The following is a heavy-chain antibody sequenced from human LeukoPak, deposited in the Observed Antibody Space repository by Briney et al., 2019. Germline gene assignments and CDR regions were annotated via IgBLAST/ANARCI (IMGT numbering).Heavy chain of an antibody. CDR2: ISGSGGST. J-gene: IGHJ4*02. D-gene: IGHD4-11*01. CDR1: GFTVSSNY. Sequence: GGSLRLSCAASGFTVSSNYMSWVRQAPGKGLEWVSAISGSGGSTYYADSVKGRFTISRDNSKNTLYLQMNSLRAEDTAVYYCAKDVIQSPGDWGQRTLVTVSS. V-gene: IGHV3-23*01. CDR3: AKDVIQSPGD.